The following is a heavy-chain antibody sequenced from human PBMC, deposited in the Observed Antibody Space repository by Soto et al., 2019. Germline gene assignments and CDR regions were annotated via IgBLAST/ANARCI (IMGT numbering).Heavy chain of an antibody. CDR2: FSGSGGTT. CDR1: GFTFRNYA. CDR3: AKDRSSTSCYAFDY. J-gene: IGHJ4*02. Sequence: EVQLLESGGGLVQPGGSLRLSCAASGFTFRNYAMSWARQAPGRGLEWVSAFSGSGGTTHYADSVKGRFTISRDNSKNTLYLQMNSLRVEDTAVYYCAKDRSSTSCYAFDYWGQGSLVTVSS. D-gene: IGHD2-2*01. V-gene: IGHV3-23*01.